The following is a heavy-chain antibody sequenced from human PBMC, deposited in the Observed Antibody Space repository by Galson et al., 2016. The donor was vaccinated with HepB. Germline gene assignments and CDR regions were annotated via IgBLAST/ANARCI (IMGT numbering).Heavy chain of an antibody. CDR3: AKDGGRWGLGLATLGGEFDC. V-gene: IGHV3-23*01. J-gene: IGHJ4*02. CDR2: ISGDGFRT. CDR1: GFTFSNYA. D-gene: IGHD3-16*01. Sequence: SLRLSCAASGFTFSNYAMAWVRQAPGKGLEWVSGISGDGFRTYYGDSMKGRFTISRDNSKTTLYLQLDSLRADDTALYYCAKDGGRWGLGLATLGGEFDCWGQGTLVTVSS.